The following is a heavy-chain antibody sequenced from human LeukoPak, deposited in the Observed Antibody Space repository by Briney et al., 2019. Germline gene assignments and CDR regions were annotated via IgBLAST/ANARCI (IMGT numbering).Heavy chain of an antibody. CDR2: IGGGGVST. D-gene: IGHD3-22*01. J-gene: IGHJ4*02. CDR3: AKRNYYDSSGYYYDY. Sequence: GGSLRHSCAASGFPFSSYAMSWVPQAPGKGLEWVSAIGGGGVSTLYADSVKGQFTSSRDNSKNTLYLQMNSLRAEDTAVYYCAKRNYYDSSGYYYDYWGQGTLVTVSS. V-gene: IGHV3-23*01. CDR1: GFPFSSYA.